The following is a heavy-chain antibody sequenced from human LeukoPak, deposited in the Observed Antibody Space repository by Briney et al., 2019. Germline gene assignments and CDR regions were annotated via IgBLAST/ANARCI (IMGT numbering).Heavy chain of an antibody. D-gene: IGHD3/OR15-3a*01. J-gene: IGHJ4*02. CDR3: ARQTGSGLFILP. V-gene: IGHV4-39*01. CDR2: IDYSGST. Sequence: SETLSLTCTVSTGSISSNNHYWGWIRQSQGKGLEWIGSIDYSGSTDYNPSLKSQVSISIDTSKNQFSLRLTSVTAADTAVYYCARQTGSGLFILPGGQGTLVTVSS. CDR1: TGSISSNNHY.